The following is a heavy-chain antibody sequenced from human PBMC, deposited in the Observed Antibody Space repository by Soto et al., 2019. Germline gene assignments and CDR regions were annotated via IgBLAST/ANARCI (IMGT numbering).Heavy chain of an antibody. CDR1: GYTFTSYD. CDR3: ARSRSRQSVVVRGRFNCWFDP. Sequence: ASVKVSCKASGYTFTSYDINWVRQATGQGLEWMGWMNPNSGNTGYAQKFQGRVTMTRNTSISTAYMELSSLRSGDTAVYYCARSRSRQSVVVRGRFNCWFDPWGQGTLVTVSS. J-gene: IGHJ5*02. V-gene: IGHV1-8*01. CDR2: MNPNSGNT. D-gene: IGHD3-10*01.